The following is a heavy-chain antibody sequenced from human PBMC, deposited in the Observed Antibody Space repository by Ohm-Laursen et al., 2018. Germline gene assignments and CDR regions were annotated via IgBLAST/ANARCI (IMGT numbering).Heavy chain of an antibody. CDR1: GFTFSNFW. Sequence: SLRLSCAAFGFTFSNFWMNWVRQAPGKGLEWVSAISGSGGSTYYADSVKGRFTISRDNSKNTLYLQMNSLRAEDTAVYYCAKGPLTGDRYYYGMDVWGQGTTVTVSS. CDR3: AKGPLTGDRYYYGMDV. J-gene: IGHJ6*02. D-gene: IGHD7-27*01. CDR2: ISGSGGST. V-gene: IGHV3-23*01.